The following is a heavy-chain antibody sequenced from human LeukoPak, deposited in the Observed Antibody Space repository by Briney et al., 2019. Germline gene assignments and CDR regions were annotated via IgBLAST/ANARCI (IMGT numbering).Heavy chain of an antibody. J-gene: IGHJ3*02. CDR3: ARDKIMDVWGSYRYGDKNAFDI. D-gene: IGHD3-16*02. Sequence: SETLSLTCTVSGGSISSYYWSWIRQPAGKGLEWIGRIYTSGSTNYNPSLKSRVTMSVDTSKNQFSLKLSSVTAADTAVYYCARDKIMDVWGSYRYGDKNAFDIWGQGTTVTVSS. V-gene: IGHV4-4*07. CDR1: GGSISSYY. CDR2: IYTSGST.